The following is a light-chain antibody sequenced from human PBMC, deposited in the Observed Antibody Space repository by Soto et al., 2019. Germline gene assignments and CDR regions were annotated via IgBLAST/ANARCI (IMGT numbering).Light chain of an antibody. CDR1: QSVSSY. Sequence: EIVLTQSPATLSLSPGERATLSCGASQSVSSYLAWYQQKPGQAPRLLIYEASNRATGIPARFSGSGSGTDFTLTISSLEPEDFAVYYCQQRKNWPPLTFGGGTKV. CDR2: EAS. CDR3: QQRKNWPPLT. J-gene: IGKJ4*01. V-gene: IGKV3-11*01.